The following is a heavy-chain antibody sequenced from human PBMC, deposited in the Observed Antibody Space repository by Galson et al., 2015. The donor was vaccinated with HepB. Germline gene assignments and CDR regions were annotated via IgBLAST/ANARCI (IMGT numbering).Heavy chain of an antibody. V-gene: IGHV1-46*01. CDR3: ARGLPVGSSSWFANWFDP. CDR1: GYTFISYY. Sequence: SVKVSCKASGYTFISYYMHWVRQAPGQGLEWMGIINPSGGSTTYAQKFQGGVTMTRDTPTRTVYMELTSLRSEDTAVYYCARGLPVGSSSWFANWFDPWGQGTLVTVSS. D-gene: IGHD6-13*01. J-gene: IGHJ5*02. CDR2: INPSGGST.